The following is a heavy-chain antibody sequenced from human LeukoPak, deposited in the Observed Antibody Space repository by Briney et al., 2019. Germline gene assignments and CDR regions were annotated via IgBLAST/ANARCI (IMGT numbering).Heavy chain of an antibody. CDR1: GYTLTELS. CDR3: ATLQQLWFGDLYRGGAFDI. Sequence: ASVKVSCKVSGYTLTELSMHWVRQVPGKGLEWMGGFDPEDGETIYAQRFQGRVTMTEDTSTDTAYMELSSLRSDDTDAYYCATLQQLWFGDLYRGGAFDIWGQGTLVTVSS. V-gene: IGHV1-24*01. J-gene: IGHJ3*02. CDR2: FDPEDGET. D-gene: IGHD3-10*01.